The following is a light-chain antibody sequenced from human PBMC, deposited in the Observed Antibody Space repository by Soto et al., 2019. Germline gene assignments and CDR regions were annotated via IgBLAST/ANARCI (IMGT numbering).Light chain of an antibody. CDR3: QQYNNWPPWT. J-gene: IGKJ1*01. CDR1: QSVSSN. V-gene: IGKV3-15*01. Sequence: EIVMTQSPATLSVSPGERATLSCRASQSVSSNLAWYQQKPGQAPRLLIYGASTRATGIPARFSGSGSGTEFTLTISSLQSEDFAVYYCQQYNNWPPWTFGHGPRWKSN. CDR2: GAS.